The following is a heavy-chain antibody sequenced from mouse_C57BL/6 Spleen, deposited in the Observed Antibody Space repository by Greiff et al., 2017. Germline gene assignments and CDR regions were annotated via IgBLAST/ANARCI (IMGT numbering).Heavy chain of an antibody. CDR3: ARTHYYSSSNYAMDD. CDR1: GYTFTSYW. Sequence: QVQLQQPGAELVMPGASVKLSCKASGYTFTSYWMHWVKQRPGQGLEWIGEIDPSDSYTNYNQKFKGKSTLTVDKSSSTAYMQLSSLTSEDSAVYYCARTHYYSSSNYAMDDWGQGTAVTVSS. D-gene: IGHD1-1*01. J-gene: IGHJ4*01. CDR2: IDPSDSYT. V-gene: IGHV1-69*01.